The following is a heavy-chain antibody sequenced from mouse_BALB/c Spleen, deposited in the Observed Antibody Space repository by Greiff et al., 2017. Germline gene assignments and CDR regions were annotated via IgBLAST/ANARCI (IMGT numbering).Heavy chain of an antibody. CDR1: GFTFSSYG. V-gene: IGHV5-6*01. J-gene: IGHJ4*01. CDR2: ISSGGSYT. Sequence: EVQLQESGGDLVKPGGSLKLSCAASGFTFSSYGMSWVRQTPDKRLEWVATISSGGSYTYYPDSVKGRFTISRDNAKNTLYLQMSSLKSEDTAMYDCARRKGGDYYAMDYWGQGTSVTVSS. CDR3: ARRKGGDYYAMDY.